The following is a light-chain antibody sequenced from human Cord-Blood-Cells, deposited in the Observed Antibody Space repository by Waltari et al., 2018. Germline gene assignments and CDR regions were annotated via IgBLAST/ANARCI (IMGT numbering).Light chain of an antibody. CDR1: SSDDGGYNY. J-gene: IGLJ3*02. CDR3: SSYTSSSTWV. V-gene: IGLV2-14*01. Sequence: QSALTQPASVSGSPGQSITISCTGTSSDDGGYNYVALYQQHPGKAPKLMIYDVSKRPSGVSNRFSGSKSGNTASLTISGLQAEDEADYYCSSYTSSSTWVFGGGTKLTVL. CDR2: DVS.